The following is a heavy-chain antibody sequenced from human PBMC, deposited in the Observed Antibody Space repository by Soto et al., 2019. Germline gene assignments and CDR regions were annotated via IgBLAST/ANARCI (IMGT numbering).Heavy chain of an antibody. V-gene: IGHV3-21*01. CDR1: GFTFSSYS. Sequence: GGSLRLSCAASGFTFSSYSMNWVRQAPGKGLEWVSSISSSSYIYYADSVKGRFTISRDNAKNSLYLQMNSLRAEDTAVYYCAREGASGVYSSSSVPLDAFDIWGQGTMVTV. D-gene: IGHD6-6*01. CDR2: ISSSSYI. J-gene: IGHJ3*02. CDR3: AREGASGVYSSSSVPLDAFDI.